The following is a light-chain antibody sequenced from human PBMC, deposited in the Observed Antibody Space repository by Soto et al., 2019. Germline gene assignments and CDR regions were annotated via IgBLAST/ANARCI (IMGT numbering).Light chain of an antibody. J-gene: IGLJ3*02. Sequence: QSVLTQPPSVSGAPGQRVTISCTGSSPNIGAGYDVHWYQQLPGTAPKLLIYANTNRPSGVPDRFSGSKSGTSASLAITGLQAEDEADYYCQSYDSSLSGSNWVFGGGTKVTVL. CDR3: QSYDSSLSGSNWV. V-gene: IGLV1-40*01. CDR1: SPNIGAGYD. CDR2: ANT.